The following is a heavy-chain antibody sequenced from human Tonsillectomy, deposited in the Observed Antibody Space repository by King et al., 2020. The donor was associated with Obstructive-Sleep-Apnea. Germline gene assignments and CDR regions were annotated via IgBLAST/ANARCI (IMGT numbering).Heavy chain of an antibody. CDR1: GGTFSSYA. D-gene: IGHD3-10*01. V-gene: IGHV1-69*01. CDR2: IIPIFGTA. CDR3: ASLYNLWFGELLNPFDY. J-gene: IGHJ4*02. Sequence: LVQSGAEVKKPGSSVKVSCKASGGTFSSYAISWVRQAPGQGLEWMGGIIPIFGTANYAQKFQGRVTITADESTSTAYMELSSLRSEDTAVYYCASLYNLWFGELLNPFDYWGQGTLVTVSS.